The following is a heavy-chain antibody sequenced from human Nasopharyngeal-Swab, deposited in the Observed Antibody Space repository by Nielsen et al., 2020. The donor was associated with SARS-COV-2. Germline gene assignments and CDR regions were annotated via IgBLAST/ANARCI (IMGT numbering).Heavy chain of an antibody. CDR3: ARGAAAGMNY. CDR2: IWFDGSNK. CDR1: GFTFSSYG. J-gene: IGHJ4*02. V-gene: IGHV3-33*01. D-gene: IGHD6-13*01. Sequence: GGSLRLSCAASGFTFSSYGMHWVRQAPGKGLEGVAVIWFDGSNKFYADSVKGRFTISRDNSKNTLYLQMNSLRAEDTAVYYCARGAAAGMNYWGQGTLVTVSS.